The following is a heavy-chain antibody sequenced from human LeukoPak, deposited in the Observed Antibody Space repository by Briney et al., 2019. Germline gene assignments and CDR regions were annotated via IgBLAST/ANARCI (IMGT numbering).Heavy chain of an antibody. J-gene: IGHJ4*02. Sequence: GGSLRLSCVASAFTFKTYTLNWVRQTPGKGLEWVSYISTAGNLINYADSVRGRFTISRDNAKNSLYPYMSSLTPEDTAVYYCARTVEGHFDFRDQGTLVTVSS. CDR2: ISTAGNLI. V-gene: IGHV3-21*01. CDR3: ARTVEGHFDF. D-gene: IGHD5-24*01. CDR1: AFTFKTYT.